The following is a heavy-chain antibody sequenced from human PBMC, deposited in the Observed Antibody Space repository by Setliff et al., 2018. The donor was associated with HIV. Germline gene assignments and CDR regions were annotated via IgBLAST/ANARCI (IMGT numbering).Heavy chain of an antibody. Sequence: SETLSLTCTVSGCSISSSSYYWGWIRQPPGKGLEWIGSIYYSWSTYYNPSLKSRVTISVDTSKNQFSLKLSSVTAADTAVYYCATYNWNFIVGYWGQGTLVTVSS. D-gene: IGHD1-7*01. J-gene: IGHJ4*02. CDR2: IYYSWST. CDR3: ATYNWNFIVGY. V-gene: IGHV4-39*07. CDR1: GCSISSSSYY.